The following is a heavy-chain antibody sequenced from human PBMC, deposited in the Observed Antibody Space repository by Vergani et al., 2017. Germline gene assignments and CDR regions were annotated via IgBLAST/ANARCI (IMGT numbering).Heavy chain of an antibody. D-gene: IGHD2-21*02. V-gene: IGHV3-30-3*01. Sequence: QVKLEESGGGVVQPGRSLRLSCAASGFTFGNYAMHWVRQAPGKGLEWVGLISYDGTEEKYGDSVNGRFTISRDNSKKMVFLQMNSLRVEDTAMYYCARGGKGIIMVVSSTHLWGQGTQVSVSS. CDR3: ARGGKGIIMVVSSTHL. CDR2: ISYDGTEE. J-gene: IGHJ1*01. CDR1: GFTFGNYA.